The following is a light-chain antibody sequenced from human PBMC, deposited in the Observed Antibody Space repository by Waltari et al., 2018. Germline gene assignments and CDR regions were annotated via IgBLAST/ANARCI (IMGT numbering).Light chain of an antibody. V-gene: IGKV1-16*02. CDR1: QDIINY. J-gene: IGKJ1*01. Sequence: DIQMTQSPSSLSASVGDRVTITCRASQDIINYLAWFQQKPGKAPKSLIYDASSLQSEVPSKFSGSGSGTDFTLIISSLQPEDFATYYCQQYYDYPWTFGQGTKVEIK. CDR2: DAS. CDR3: QQYYDYPWT.